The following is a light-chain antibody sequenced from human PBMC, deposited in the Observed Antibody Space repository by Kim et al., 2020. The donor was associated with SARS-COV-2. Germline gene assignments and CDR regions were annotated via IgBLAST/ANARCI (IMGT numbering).Light chain of an antibody. CDR3: QKYNSAPWT. Sequence: DIQMAQSPSSLSASVGDRVTITGRASQDIKNYLAWYRQKPGKVPEVLIYAASILQSGVPSRISGSGSGTDFTLTINSLQPEDVATYYCQKYNSAPWTFGQGTKVDIK. CDR1: QDIKNY. V-gene: IGKV1-27*01. CDR2: AAS. J-gene: IGKJ1*01.